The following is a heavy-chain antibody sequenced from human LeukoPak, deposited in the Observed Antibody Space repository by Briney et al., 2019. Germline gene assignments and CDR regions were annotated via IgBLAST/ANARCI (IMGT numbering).Heavy chain of an antibody. D-gene: IGHD2-8*01. J-gene: IGHJ2*01. CDR3: ARDPNIVLMVYAPGGSFDL. V-gene: IGHV4-39*07. CDR2: IYYSGST. Sequence: SETLSLTCTVSGGSISSSSYYWGWIRQPPGKGLEWIGSIYYSGSTYYNPSLKSRVTISVDTSKNQFSLKLSSVTAADTAVYYCARDPNIVLMVYAPGGSFDLWGRGTLVTVSS. CDR1: GGSISSSSYY.